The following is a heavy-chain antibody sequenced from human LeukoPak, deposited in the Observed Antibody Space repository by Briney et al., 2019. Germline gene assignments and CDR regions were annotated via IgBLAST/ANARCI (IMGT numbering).Heavy chain of an antibody. CDR2: IYTSGST. D-gene: IGHD3-22*01. CDR3: ARENYYDSSGYLFDY. J-gene: IGHJ4*02. Sequence: SQTLSFTCTVSGGSISSGSYYWSWIRQPAGKGLEWIGRIYTSGSTNYNPSLKSRVTISVDTSKNQFSLKLSSVTAADTAVYYCARENYYDSSGYLFDYWGQGTLVTVSS. V-gene: IGHV4-61*02. CDR1: GGSISSGSYY.